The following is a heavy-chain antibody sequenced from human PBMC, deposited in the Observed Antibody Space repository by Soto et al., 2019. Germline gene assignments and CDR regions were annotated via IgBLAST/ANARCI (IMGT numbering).Heavy chain of an antibody. D-gene: IGHD6-13*01. CDR3: ARLPLAAAYSDANT. Sequence: GESLKISCKVSGCSFTSYWISCVRQMPGKGLVWMGRIDPSDSYINYSPSFQGHVTISADKSISTAYLQWSSLKASDTAMYYCARLPLAAAYSDANTWGQGTLVTVSS. CDR1: GCSFTSYW. V-gene: IGHV5-10-1*01. J-gene: IGHJ5*02. CDR2: IDPSDSYI.